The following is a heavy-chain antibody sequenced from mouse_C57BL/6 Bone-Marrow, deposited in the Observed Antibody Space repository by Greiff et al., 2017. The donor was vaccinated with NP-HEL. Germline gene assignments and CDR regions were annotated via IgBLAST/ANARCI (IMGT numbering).Heavy chain of an antibody. D-gene: IGHD2-1*01. CDR3: ARAMIYYGNFDV. V-gene: IGHV3-6*01. CDR1: GYSITSGYY. Sequence: DVQLQESGPGLVKPSQSLSLTCSVTGYSITSGYYWNWIRQFPGNKLEWMGYISYDGSNNYNPSLKNRISITRDTSKNQFFLKLNSVTTEDTATYYCARAMIYYGNFDVWGTGTTVTVSS. J-gene: IGHJ1*03. CDR2: ISYDGSN.